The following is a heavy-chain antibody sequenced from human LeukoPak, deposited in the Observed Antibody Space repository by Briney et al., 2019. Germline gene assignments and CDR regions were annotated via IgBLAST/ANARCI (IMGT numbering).Heavy chain of an antibody. CDR2: IYPGDSDT. V-gene: IGHV5-51*01. D-gene: IGHD2/OR15-2a*01. J-gene: IGHJ4*02. CDR1: GYTFTNYW. Sequence: KRGESLKISCEGSGYTFTNYWIAWVRQMPGKGLECMGIIYPGDSDTRYSPSFQGLVTISADKSISTAYLQWSSLKASDTSIYYCARQYCTSTTCYHREFDFWGQGTLVTVSS. CDR3: ARQYCTSTTCYHREFDF.